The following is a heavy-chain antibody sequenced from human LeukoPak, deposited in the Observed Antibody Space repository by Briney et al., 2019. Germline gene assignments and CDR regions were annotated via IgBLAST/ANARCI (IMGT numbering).Heavy chain of an antibody. CDR1: GFTFSSYW. J-gene: IGHJ6*03. V-gene: IGHV3-74*01. Sequence: GGSLRLSCAASGFTFSSYWMHWVRQAPGKGLVWVSRINSDGSSTSYADSVKGRFTISRDNAKNTLYLQMNSLRAEDTAVYYCAKDNDYALYMDVWGKGTTVTISS. CDR3: AKDNDYALYMDV. D-gene: IGHD3-16*01. CDR2: INSDGSST.